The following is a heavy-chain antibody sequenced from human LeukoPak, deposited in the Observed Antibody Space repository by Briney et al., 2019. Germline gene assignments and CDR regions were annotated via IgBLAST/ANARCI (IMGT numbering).Heavy chain of an antibody. Sequence: GGSLRLSCADSGSTFSSHTMNWVRQAPGKGLEWVSYISSTSSVIYYADSVKGRFTISRDNSKNTLYLQMNSLRAEDTAVYYCARDGYYYDSSGDLYYWGQGTLVTVSS. CDR3: ARDGYYYDSSGDLYY. D-gene: IGHD3-22*01. J-gene: IGHJ4*02. CDR1: GSTFSSHT. V-gene: IGHV3-48*01. CDR2: ISSTSSVI.